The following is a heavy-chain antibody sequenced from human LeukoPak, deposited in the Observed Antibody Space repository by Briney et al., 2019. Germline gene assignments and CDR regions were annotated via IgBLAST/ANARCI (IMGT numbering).Heavy chain of an antibody. CDR2: IYYSGST. CDR3: ASERPDGYSSSWPPYYFDY. J-gene: IGHJ4*02. CDR1: GGSISSSSYY. Sequence: SETLSLTCTVSGGSISSSSYYWGWIRQPPGKGPEWIGSIYYSGSTYYNPSLKSRVTISVDTSKNQFSLKLSSVTAADTAVYYCASERPDGYSSSWPPYYFDYWGQGTLVTVSS. D-gene: IGHD6-13*01. V-gene: IGHV4-39*07.